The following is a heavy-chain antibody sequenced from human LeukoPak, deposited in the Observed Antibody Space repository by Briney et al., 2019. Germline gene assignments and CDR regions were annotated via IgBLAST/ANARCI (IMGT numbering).Heavy chain of an antibody. D-gene: IGHD4-11*01. J-gene: IGHJ4*02. Sequence: GGSLRLSCAASGFTFNNYWMHRVRQAPGKGLEWVSRLKTDGSRTNYADSVEGRFTISRDNTKNTLYLQMNSLRAEDTAIYYCSRDHPGSNSLNSWGQGTLVTVSS. CDR2: LKTDGSRT. CDR3: SRDHPGSNSLNS. CDR1: GFTFNNYW. V-gene: IGHV3-74*01.